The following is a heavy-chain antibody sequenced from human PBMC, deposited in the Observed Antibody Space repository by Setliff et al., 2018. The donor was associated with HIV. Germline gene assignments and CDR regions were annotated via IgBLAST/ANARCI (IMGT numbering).Heavy chain of an antibody. J-gene: IGHJ1*01. V-gene: IGHV3-30*04. CDR3: ARDKPSTPYFGSGSYYNEYFYH. Sequence: QPGGSLRLSCAVSGFTFSRYAMHWVRQAPGKGLEWVAVISSDGSNKYYADSVKGRFTFSRDNSKNTLYLQMNSLRAEDTAVYYCARDKPSTPYFGSGSYYNEYFYHWGQGTLVTVSS. CDR2: ISSDGSNK. D-gene: IGHD3-10*01. CDR1: GFTFSRYA.